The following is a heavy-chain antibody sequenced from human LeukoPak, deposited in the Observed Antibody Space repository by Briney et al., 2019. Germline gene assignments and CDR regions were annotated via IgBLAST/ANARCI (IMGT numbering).Heavy chain of an antibody. V-gene: IGHV3-23*01. J-gene: IGHJ4*02. CDR3: AKGPHRDY. Sequence: GGSLRLSCAASGFTFSNYAMSWVRQAPGKGLEWVSSPNGRGDSPYYADSVKGRFTISRDNSKNTLYLQMHSLRVEDTAVYYCAKGPHRDYWGQGTLLTVSS. CDR2: PNGRGDSP. CDR1: GFTFSNYA.